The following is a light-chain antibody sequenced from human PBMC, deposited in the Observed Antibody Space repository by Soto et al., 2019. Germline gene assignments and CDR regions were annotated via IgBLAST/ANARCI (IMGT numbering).Light chain of an antibody. V-gene: IGKV3-20*01. CDR2: DAS. CDR1: QSVRNVY. CDR3: QQSDSTPRT. J-gene: IGKJ2*01. Sequence: EIGLTQSPGTLSLSPGERATLSCRASQSVRNVYLAWYQQKPGQAPRFLIYDASNRATGIPDRFSGSGSGTDFTLTINRLEPEDFAVYYCQQSDSTPRTFGQGTKLEIK.